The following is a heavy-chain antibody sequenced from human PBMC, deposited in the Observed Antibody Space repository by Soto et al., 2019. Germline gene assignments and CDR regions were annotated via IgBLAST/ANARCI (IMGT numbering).Heavy chain of an antibody. CDR3: ARGFEYSGYGRSLDY. J-gene: IGHJ4*02. CDR1: GGSFSGYY. Sequence: QVQLQQWGAGLLKPSETLSLTCAVYGGSFSGYYWSWIRQPPGKGLEWIGEINHSGSTNYNPSLKSRVTISVDTSKNQFSLKLSSVTAADTAVYYCARGFEYSGYGRSLDYWDQGTLVTVSS. CDR2: INHSGST. D-gene: IGHD5-12*01. V-gene: IGHV4-34*01.